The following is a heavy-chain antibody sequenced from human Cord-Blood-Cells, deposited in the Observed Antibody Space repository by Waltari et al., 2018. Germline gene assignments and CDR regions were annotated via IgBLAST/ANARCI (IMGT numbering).Heavy chain of an antibody. D-gene: IGHD6-6*01. CDR2: IIPIFGTA. J-gene: IGHJ5*02. Sequence: QVQLVQSGAEVTKPGSSVKVSCKASGGTFSSSAISWVRPAPGQGLEWMEVIIPIFGTANYAQKFQGRVTITADESTSTAYMELSSLRSEDTAVYYCASRGYSSSSRWFDPWGQGTLVTVSS. V-gene: IGHV1-69*01. CDR1: GGTFSSSA. CDR3: ASRGYSSSSRWFDP.